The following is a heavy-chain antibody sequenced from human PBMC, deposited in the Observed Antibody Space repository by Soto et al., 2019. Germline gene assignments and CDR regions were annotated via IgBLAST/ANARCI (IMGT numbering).Heavy chain of an antibody. V-gene: IGHV3-23*01. CDR3: ARNLGIWGYFFDS. Sequence: PGGSLRLSCAASGFTFSTYAMTWVRQAPGRGLESVSGISYSGSTTYYADSVKGRFTISRDSSKNTLYLQMNSLRAEDTAVYYCARNLGIWGYFFDSWGQGTLVTVSS. CDR2: ISYSGSTT. CDR1: GFTFSTYA. D-gene: IGHD7-27*01. J-gene: IGHJ4*02.